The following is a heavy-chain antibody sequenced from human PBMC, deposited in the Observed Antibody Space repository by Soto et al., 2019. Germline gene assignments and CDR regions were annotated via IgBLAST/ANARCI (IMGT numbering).Heavy chain of an antibody. D-gene: IGHD2-21*02. CDR1: GFSFSIYG. Sequence: GGSLRLSCAASGFSFSIYGMYWVRQAPGKGLEWVAVIWYDGSNKYYADSVKGRFTISRDNSKNTLYLQMNSLRAEDTAVYYCARDGWSGYGGNSGSDYWGQGTLVTVSS. CDR2: IWYDGSNK. J-gene: IGHJ4*02. V-gene: IGHV3-33*08. CDR3: ARDGWSGYGGNSGSDY.